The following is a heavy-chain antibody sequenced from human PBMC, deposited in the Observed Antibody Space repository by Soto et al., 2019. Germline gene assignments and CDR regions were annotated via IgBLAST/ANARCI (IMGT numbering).Heavy chain of an antibody. CDR3: ARDGTYNWV. D-gene: IGHD1-1*01. CDR2: IYSGGAT. CDR1: EFTVSNNY. V-gene: IGHV3-66*01. Sequence: EVQLVESGGGFVQPGGSLRLSCAASEFTVSNNYMRWVRQAPGKGLEWVSLIYSGGATYYADSVKGRFTISRDNSKNTLYLQMNSVRAEDTAVYYCARDGTYNWVGGQGILVTVSS. J-gene: IGHJ4*02.